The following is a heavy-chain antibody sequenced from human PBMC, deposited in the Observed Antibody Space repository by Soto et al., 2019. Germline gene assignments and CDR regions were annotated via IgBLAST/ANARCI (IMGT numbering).Heavy chain of an antibody. J-gene: IGHJ6*03. Sequence: GGSLRLSCAASGFTFSSYWMSWVRQAPGKGLEWVANIKQDGSEKYYVDSVKGRFTISRDNAKNSLYLQMNSLRAEDTAVYYCARDLFRRVRGVNSGPQTSPKYYYYYYYMDVWGKGTTVTVSS. V-gene: IGHV3-7*01. CDR1: GFTFSSYW. CDR3: ARDLFRRVRGVNSGPQTSPKYYYYYYYMDV. D-gene: IGHD3-10*01. CDR2: IKQDGSEK.